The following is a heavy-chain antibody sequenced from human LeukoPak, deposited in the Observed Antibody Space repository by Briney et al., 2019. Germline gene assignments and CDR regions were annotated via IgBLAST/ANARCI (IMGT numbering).Heavy chain of an antibody. CDR2: ISSSSTYT. J-gene: IGHJ4*02. D-gene: IGHD5-12*01. V-gene: IGHV3-11*06. CDR1: GFTFSDYY. Sequence: PGGSLRLSCAASGFTFSDYYMSWIRQAPGEGLEWVSYISSSSTYTKYADSVKGRFTISRDNAKNSLYLQMNSLRAEDTTVFYCARDGTYTDYDPDFDIWGQGTLVTVSS. CDR3: ARDGTYTDYDPDFDI.